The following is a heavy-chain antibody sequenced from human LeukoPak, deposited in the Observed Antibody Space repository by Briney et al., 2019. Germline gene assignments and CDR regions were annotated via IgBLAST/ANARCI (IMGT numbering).Heavy chain of an antibody. Sequence: GESLKISCKGSGYSFTSYWIGWVRQMPGKGLEWMGIIYPGDSDTRYSPSFQGQVTISADKSISTAYLQWSSLKASDTAMYYCARLGDYSNYYYYYMDVWGKGTTVTVSS. CDR3: ARLGDYSNYYYYYMDV. CDR1: GYSFTSYW. J-gene: IGHJ6*03. D-gene: IGHD4-11*01. V-gene: IGHV5-51*01. CDR2: IYPGDSDT.